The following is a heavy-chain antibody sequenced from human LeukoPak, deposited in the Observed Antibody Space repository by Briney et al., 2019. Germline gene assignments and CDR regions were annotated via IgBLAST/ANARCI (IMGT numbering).Heavy chain of an antibody. V-gene: IGHV3-23*01. D-gene: IGHD3-10*01. CDR1: GFTFSSYA. CDR2: ISGSGGST. Sequence: GGSLRLSCAASGFTFSSYAMSWVSQAAGKGLEWVSAISGSGGSTYYADSVKGRFTISRDNSKNTLYLQMNSLRAEDTAVYYCAKDRAITMARGVIADFDYWGQGTLVTVSS. CDR3: AKDRAITMARGVIADFDY. J-gene: IGHJ4*02.